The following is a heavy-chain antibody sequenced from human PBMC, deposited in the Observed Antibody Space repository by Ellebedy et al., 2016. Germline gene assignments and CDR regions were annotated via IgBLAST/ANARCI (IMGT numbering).Heavy chain of an antibody. D-gene: IGHD3-10*01. Sequence: GESLKISCAASGFTFRPYWMHWVRQPPGKGLVWVSRISGEGSITNYADSVKGRFTISRDNAKNTLYLQMSSLRPEDTALYYCVRGDGADYWGQGTLVTVSS. CDR1: GFTFRPYW. J-gene: IGHJ4*02. CDR3: VRGDGADY. CDR2: ISGEGSIT. V-gene: IGHV3-74*01.